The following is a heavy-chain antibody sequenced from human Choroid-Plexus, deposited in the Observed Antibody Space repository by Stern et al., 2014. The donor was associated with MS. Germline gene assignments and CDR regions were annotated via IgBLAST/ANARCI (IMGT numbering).Heavy chain of an antibody. J-gene: IGHJ5*02. Sequence: VQLVESGGGVVQPGRPLRLSCVASGVTFGSCAMHWVRQAPGKGLEWVAGLSYDESNKYYTNSVKGRITITRDNAQNTLYMQMSSLRPEDTAVYYCAKDRQYLTYFFDHWGQGSLVTVSS. CDR2: LSYDESNK. CDR1: GVTFGSCA. D-gene: IGHD2/OR15-2a*01. V-gene: IGHV3-30*18. CDR3: AKDRQYLTYFFDH.